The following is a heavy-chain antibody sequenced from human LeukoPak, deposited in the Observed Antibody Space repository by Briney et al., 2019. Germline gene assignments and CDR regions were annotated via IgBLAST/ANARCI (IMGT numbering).Heavy chain of an antibody. Sequence: PGGSLRLSCVASGFTFSSYAMGWVRQAPGMGLEWVSTISGSGDTTYYADSVEGRFTISRDNSKNALYLQMNSLRAEDTAVYYCARGLITMIVGPTALDPWGQGTLVTVSS. CDR1: GFTFSSYA. CDR2: ISGSGDTT. CDR3: ARGLITMIVGPTALDP. J-gene: IGHJ5*02. V-gene: IGHV3-23*01. D-gene: IGHD3-22*01.